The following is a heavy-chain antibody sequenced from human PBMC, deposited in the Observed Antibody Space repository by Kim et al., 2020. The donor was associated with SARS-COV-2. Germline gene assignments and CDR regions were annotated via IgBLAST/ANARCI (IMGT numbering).Heavy chain of an antibody. CDR1: GDSVSSNSAT. Sequence: SQTLSLTCAISGDSVSSNSATWHWIRQSPSRGLEWLGRTYYRSKWYNEYAVSVKSRIAINPDTSKNQFSLQLNSVTPEDTAVYYCARGVPHHGMDVWGQGTTVTVSS. V-gene: IGHV6-1*01. J-gene: IGHJ6*02. CDR2: TYYRSKWYN. CDR3: ARGVPHHGMDV.